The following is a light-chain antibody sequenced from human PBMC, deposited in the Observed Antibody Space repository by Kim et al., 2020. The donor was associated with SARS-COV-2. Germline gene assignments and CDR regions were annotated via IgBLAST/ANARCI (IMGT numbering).Light chain of an antibody. CDR1: KLGDKY. CDR3: QAWDSSTKD. Sequence: SVSAGQTASITCSGDKLGDKYACWYQQKPGQSPVRVIYQDSKRHSGIPERFSGSNSGNTATLTISGTQAMDEADYYCQAWDSSTKDFGTETKVTVL. CDR2: QDS. J-gene: IGLJ1*01. V-gene: IGLV3-1*01.